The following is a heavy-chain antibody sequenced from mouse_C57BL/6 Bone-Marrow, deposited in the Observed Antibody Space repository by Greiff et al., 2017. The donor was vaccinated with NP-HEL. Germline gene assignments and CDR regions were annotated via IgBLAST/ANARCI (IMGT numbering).Heavy chain of an antibody. D-gene: IGHD3-2*02. CDR1: GYAFCSSW. V-gene: IGHV1-82*01. J-gene: IGHJ4*01. CDR3: ARSGKAMDY. CDR2: IYPGDGDT. Sequence: QVHVKQSGPELVKPGASVKISCKASGYAFCSSWMNWVKQRPGKGLVWIGRIYPGDGDTNYNGKFMGKATMTADKSSSTSYMQLNSLTSEDAAVYFCARSGKAMDYWGQGTSVTVSS.